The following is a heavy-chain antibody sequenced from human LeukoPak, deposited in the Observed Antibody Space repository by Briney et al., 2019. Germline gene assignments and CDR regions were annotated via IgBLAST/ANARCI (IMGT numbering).Heavy chain of an antibody. CDR1: GYTFSGNY. CDR3: ARVGSSGWYVHPTLDY. V-gene: IGHV1-2*02. D-gene: IGHD6-19*01. Sequence: ASVKVSCKASGYTFSGNYIHSVRQAPGKGLEWMAWINPSNGDTNYAQKFQGRVTMTRDTSISTAYMELTRLISDDTAVYYCARVGSSGWYVHPTLDYWGQGTLVTVSS. J-gene: IGHJ4*02. CDR2: INPSNGDT.